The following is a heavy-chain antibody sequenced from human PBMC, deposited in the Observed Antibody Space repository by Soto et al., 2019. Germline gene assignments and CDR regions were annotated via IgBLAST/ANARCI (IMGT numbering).Heavy chain of an antibody. CDR1: GDTFTEYY. V-gene: IGHV1-46*01. J-gene: IGHJ4*02. D-gene: IGHD2-21*02. CDR2: VNPSGGHT. CDR3: ARGGHVVVVTAALDS. Sequence: QVQLMQSGAEVKKPGASVKVSCKASGDTFTEYYIHWVRQAPGQGLEWMGTVNPSGGHTTYAQHSMGRVTMTRDTAPSTLYMELTSLTSEDTAVYYCARGGHVVVVTAALDSWGQGTLVTVSS.